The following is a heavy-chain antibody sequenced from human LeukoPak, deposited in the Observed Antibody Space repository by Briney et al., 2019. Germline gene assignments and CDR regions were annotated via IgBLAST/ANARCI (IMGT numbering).Heavy chain of an antibody. V-gene: IGHV3-7*01. J-gene: IGHJ4*02. D-gene: IGHD3-9*01. CDR1: GFTFSSYW. CDR3: ARTPLPSASDDILTGYPFDY. Sequence: GGSLRLSCAASGFTFSSYWMSWVRQAPGKGLERVANIKQDGSEKYYVDSVKGRFTISRDNAKNSLYLQMNSLRAEDTAVYYCARTPLPSASDDILTGYPFDYWGQGTLVTVSS. CDR2: IKQDGSEK.